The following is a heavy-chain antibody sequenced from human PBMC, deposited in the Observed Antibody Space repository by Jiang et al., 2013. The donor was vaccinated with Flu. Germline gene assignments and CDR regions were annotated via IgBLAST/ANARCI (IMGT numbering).Heavy chain of an antibody. J-gene: IGHJ3*02. CDR2: IYYSGST. CDR1: GGSISSSSYY. V-gene: IGHV4-39*01. Sequence: PGLVKPSETLSLTCTVSGGSISSSSYYWGWIRQPPGKGLEWIGSIYYSGSTYYNPSLKSRVTISVDTSKNQFSLKLSSVTAADTAVYYCARFRLGELSFSPDAFDIWGQGTMVTVSS. CDR3: ARFRLGELSFSPDAFDI. D-gene: IGHD3-16*02.